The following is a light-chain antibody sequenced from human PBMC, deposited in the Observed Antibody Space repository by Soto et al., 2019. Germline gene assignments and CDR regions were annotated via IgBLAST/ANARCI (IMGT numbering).Light chain of an antibody. CDR2: GTS. Sequence: EIVLTQSPATLSLSPGERTTLSCRASQSISSNLAWYQQKPGRAPRLLIYGTSIRATGIPARFSASGSGTEFTLTISSLEPEDFAVFYCQQRSVWPWTFGQGTKVDIK. CDR1: QSISSN. CDR3: QQRSVWPWT. V-gene: IGKV3-11*01. J-gene: IGKJ1*01.